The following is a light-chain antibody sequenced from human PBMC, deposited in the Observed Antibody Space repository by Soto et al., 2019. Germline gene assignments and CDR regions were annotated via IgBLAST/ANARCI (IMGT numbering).Light chain of an antibody. CDR3: KSYARSNTYV. V-gene: IGLV2-8*01. Sequence: QSVLTQPPSASGSPGQSVTISCTGTKNDIGVYDFVCWNQHRPGKAPRLIIYEVVQRPSGVPDRFSGSKSGNTASPTVSGLQAADEADYFCKSYARSNTYVFGSGTKVTVL. CDR2: EVV. J-gene: IGLJ1*01. CDR1: KNDIGVYDF.